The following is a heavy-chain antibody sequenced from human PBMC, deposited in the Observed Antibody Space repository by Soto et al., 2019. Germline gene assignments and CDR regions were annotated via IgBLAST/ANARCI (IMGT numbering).Heavy chain of an antibody. CDR1: GASINSDDHY. Sequence: SETLSLTCTVSGASINSDDHYWSWVRQPPGKGLEWIGYIYNSGSTFYIPSLKSRVSISVDTSKNQFSLKMSSATASDTAVYYCSSRGYSSSSFDFWGQGTLVPVSS. CDR2: IYNSGST. CDR3: SSRGYSSSSFDF. J-gene: IGHJ4*02. V-gene: IGHV4-30-4*01. D-gene: IGHD6-6*01.